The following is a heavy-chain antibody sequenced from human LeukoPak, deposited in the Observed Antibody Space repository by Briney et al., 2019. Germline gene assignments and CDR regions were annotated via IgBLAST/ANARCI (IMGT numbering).Heavy chain of an antibody. J-gene: IGHJ4*02. CDR1: GYTFTGYY. V-gene: IGHV1-2*02. CDR2: INPNSGGT. Sequence: ASVKVSCKASGYTFTGYYMHWVRQAPGQGLEWMGWINPNSGGTNYAQKFQGRVTMTKDTSISTAYMELSRLRSDDTAVYYCARWAYSSGWYDYWGQGTLVTVSS. CDR3: ARWAYSSGWYDY. D-gene: IGHD6-19*01.